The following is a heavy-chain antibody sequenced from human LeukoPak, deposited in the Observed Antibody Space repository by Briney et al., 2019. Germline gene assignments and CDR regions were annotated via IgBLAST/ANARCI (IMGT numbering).Heavy chain of an antibody. CDR2: ISYDGSNK. V-gene: IGHV3-30*18. J-gene: IGHJ4*02. CDR3: AKDKSPDGWLQLDY. CDR1: GFTFSSYG. Sequence: PGRSLRLSCAASGFTFSSYGMHWVRQAPGKGLEWVAVISYDGSNKYYADSVKGRFTISRDNSKNTLYLQMNSLRAEDTAVYYCAKDKSPDGWLQLDYWGQGTLVTVSS. D-gene: IGHD5-24*01.